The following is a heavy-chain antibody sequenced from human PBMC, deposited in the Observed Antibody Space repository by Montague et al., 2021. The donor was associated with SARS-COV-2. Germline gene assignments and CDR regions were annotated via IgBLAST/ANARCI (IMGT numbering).Heavy chain of an antibody. Sequence: SETLSLTCAVYGGSFSGYYWSWIRQPPGKGLEWIGEINHSGTTNYNPSLKSRVTISVDTSKNQFSLKLSSVTAADTAVYYCARGRYSSSWYGERRNWFDPWGQVTMVTVSS. CDR2: INHSGTT. CDR3: ARGRYSSSWYGERRNWFDP. D-gene: IGHD6-13*01. CDR1: GGSFSGYY. J-gene: IGHJ5*02. V-gene: IGHV4-34*01.